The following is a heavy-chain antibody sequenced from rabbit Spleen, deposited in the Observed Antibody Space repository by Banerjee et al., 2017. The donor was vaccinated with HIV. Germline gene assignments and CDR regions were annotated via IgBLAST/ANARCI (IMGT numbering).Heavy chain of an antibody. CDR2: IDSGSSGFT. V-gene: IGHV1S45*01. Sequence: QEQLVESGGGLVQPEGSLTLTCTASGFSFGDRDVMCWVRQAPGKGLEWIACIDSGSSGFTYYATWAIGRFTCSKPSSTTVTLQMTRLTAADTATYFCARYYIFYGMDLWGPGTLVTVS. CDR1: GFSFGDRDV. J-gene: IGHJ6*01. CDR3: ARYYIFYGMDL. D-gene: IGHD4-1*01.